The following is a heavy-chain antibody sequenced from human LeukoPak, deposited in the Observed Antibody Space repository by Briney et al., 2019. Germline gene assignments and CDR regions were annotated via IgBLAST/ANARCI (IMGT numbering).Heavy chain of an antibody. CDR1: GFTFSSYA. D-gene: IGHD3-22*01. J-gene: IGHJ4*02. CDR3: ASRTYYYDSSGYTHDY. V-gene: IGHV3-30-3*01. CDR2: ISYDGSNK. Sequence: PGGSLRLSCAASGFTFSSYAMHWVRQAPGKGLEWVAVISYDGSNKYYADSVKGRLTISRDNSKNTLYLQMNSLRAEDTAVYYCASRTYYYDSSGYTHDYWGQGTLVTVSS.